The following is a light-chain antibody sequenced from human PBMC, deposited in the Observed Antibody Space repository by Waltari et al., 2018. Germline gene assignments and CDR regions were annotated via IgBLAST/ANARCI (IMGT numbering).Light chain of an antibody. CDR2: QVS. J-gene: IGKJ2*03. CDR3: GQGAHLPS. V-gene: IGKV2-30*02. CDR1: QSRVHSNGNTY. Sequence: DVVMTQSPLSLPITPGQPASISCRSSQSRVHSNGNTYLSWYHQKPGQPPRLLIYQVSNRYSGVPDRFSGSGSGTEFTLKISRVEAEDVGLYYCGQGAHLPSFGQGTKVEIK.